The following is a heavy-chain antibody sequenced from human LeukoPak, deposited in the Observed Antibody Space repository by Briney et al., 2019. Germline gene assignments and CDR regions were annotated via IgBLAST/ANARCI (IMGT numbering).Heavy chain of an antibody. CDR1: GGSISSYY. J-gene: IGHJ1*01. Sequence: SETLSLTCTVSGGSISSYYWSWIRQPPGKGLEWIGYIYYSGSTNYNPSLKSRVTISVDTSKNQFSLKLSSVTAADTAVYYCARVLVGATYAEYFQHWGQGTLVTVSS. V-gene: IGHV4-59*01. CDR3: ARVLVGATYAEYFQH. D-gene: IGHD1-26*01. CDR2: IYYSGST.